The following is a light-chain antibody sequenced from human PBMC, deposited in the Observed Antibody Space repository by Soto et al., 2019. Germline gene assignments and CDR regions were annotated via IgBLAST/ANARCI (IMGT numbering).Light chain of an antibody. CDR1: QSVSSNY. V-gene: IGKV3-20*01. CDR3: QQYGSLPRT. Sequence: EIVLTQSPGTLSLSPGERATLSCRASQSVSSNYLAWYQQKPGQAPRLLIYGASSRAIGIPDRFSGSGSGTDFTLTISRLEPEDFAVYYCQQYGSLPRTFGQGTKVEIK. J-gene: IGKJ1*01. CDR2: GAS.